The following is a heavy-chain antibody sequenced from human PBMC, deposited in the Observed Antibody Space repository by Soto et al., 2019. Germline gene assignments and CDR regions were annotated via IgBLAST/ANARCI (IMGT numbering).Heavy chain of an antibody. CDR3: AKDLKGTAYYYDSSGYRAFDI. V-gene: IGHV3-23*01. J-gene: IGHJ3*02. D-gene: IGHD3-22*01. Sequence: GWSLRLSCAASGFTFSSYAMSWVRQAPGKGLEWVSAISGSGGSTYYADSVKGRFTISRDNSKNTLYLQMNSLRAEDTAVYYCAKDLKGTAYYYDSSGYRAFDIWGQGTMVTVSS. CDR1: GFTFSSYA. CDR2: ISGSGGST.